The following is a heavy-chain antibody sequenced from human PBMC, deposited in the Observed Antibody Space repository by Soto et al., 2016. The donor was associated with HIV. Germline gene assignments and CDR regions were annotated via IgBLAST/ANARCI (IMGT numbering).Heavy chain of an antibody. J-gene: IGHJ4*02. V-gene: IGHV4-38-2*01. CDR1: PYSITNDYF. CDR3: AMDTSAWFRFDY. CDR2: ISHSENT. Sequence: VQLQESGPGLVKSSETLSLTCAVSPYSITNDYFWGWIRQTPGKGLEWIGTISHSENTYYNPSLKSRVTISVDTSKNQFSLRLDSVTAADTAVYYCAMDTSAWFRFDYWGQGTVVTVSS. D-gene: IGHD3-22*01.